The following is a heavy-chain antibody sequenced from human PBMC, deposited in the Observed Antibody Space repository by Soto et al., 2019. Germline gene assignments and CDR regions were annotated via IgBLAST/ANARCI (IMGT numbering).Heavy chain of an antibody. D-gene: IGHD6-19*01. Sequence: SETLSHTCAVYGGSFSGYYWSWIRQPPGKGLEWIGEINHSGSTNYNPSLKSRVTISVDTSKNQFSLKLSSVTAADTAVYYCARGWDSYSSGWYDYWGQGTLVTVSS. CDR1: GGSFSGYY. J-gene: IGHJ4*02. CDR3: ARGWDSYSSGWYDY. CDR2: INHSGST. V-gene: IGHV4-34*01.